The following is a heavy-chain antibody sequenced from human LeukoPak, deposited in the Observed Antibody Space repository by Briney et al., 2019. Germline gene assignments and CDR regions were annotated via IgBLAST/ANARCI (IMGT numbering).Heavy chain of an antibody. J-gene: IGHJ4*02. CDR3: ARDYKYAFDN. D-gene: IGHD5-24*01. V-gene: IGHV3-48*01. Sequence: GGPLRLSRAASGFTFRAYSMNWARHAPGKGLEWSSYLGFSSGNTQYADPVKGRFTISGDQATDSPYLQINSLRVQDTAVYYCARDYKYAFDNWGQGTLVTVSS. CDR1: GFTFRAYS. CDR2: LGFSSGNT.